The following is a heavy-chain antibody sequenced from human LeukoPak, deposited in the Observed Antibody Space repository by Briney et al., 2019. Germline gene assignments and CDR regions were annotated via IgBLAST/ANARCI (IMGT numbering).Heavy chain of an antibody. CDR3: AKGLGTRSVHDAFDI. CDR1: GFTFRSYG. D-gene: IGHD3-16*01. J-gene: IGHJ3*02. CDR2: VRDDGSIK. V-gene: IGHV3-30*02. Sequence: GGSLRLSCAASGFTFRSYGMHWVRQAPGKGLEWVTFVRDDGSIKNYADSVKGRFTISRDNSKSTMYLEMNSLRAEDTAIYYCAKGLGTRSVHDAFDIWGQGTMVTVSS.